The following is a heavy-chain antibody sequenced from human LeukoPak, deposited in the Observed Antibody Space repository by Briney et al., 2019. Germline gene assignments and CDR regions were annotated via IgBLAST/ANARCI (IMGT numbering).Heavy chain of an antibody. CDR3: ARLDYGDYQDY. V-gene: IGHV4-34*01. Sequence: PSETLSLTCAVYGGSFSGYYWSWIRQPPGKGLEWIGEINHSGSTNYNPSLKSRVTISVDTSKNQFSLKLSSVTAADTAVCYCARLDYGDYQDYWGQGTLVTVSS. J-gene: IGHJ4*02. D-gene: IGHD4-17*01. CDR2: INHSGST. CDR1: GGSFSGYY.